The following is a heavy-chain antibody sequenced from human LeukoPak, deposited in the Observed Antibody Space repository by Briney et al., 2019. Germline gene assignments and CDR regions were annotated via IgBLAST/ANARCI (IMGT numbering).Heavy chain of an antibody. J-gene: IGHJ4*02. V-gene: IGHV1-46*01. Sequence: ASVKVSCKASGGTFSSYAISWVRQAPGQGLEWMGIINPSGGSTSYAQKFQGRVTMTRDTSTSTVYMELTSLRSEDTAIYYCARGPPNWGFDFWGQGALVTVSS. CDR1: GGTFSSYA. CDR2: INPSGGST. D-gene: IGHD7-27*01. CDR3: ARGPPNWGFDF.